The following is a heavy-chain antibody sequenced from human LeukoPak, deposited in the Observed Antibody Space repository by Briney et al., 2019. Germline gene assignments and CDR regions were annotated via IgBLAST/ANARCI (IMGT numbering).Heavy chain of an antibody. CDR1: GFTFSNYS. D-gene: IGHD4-11*01. Sequence: GGSLRLSCAASGFTFSNYSMNWVRQAPGKGLDWVSSISSSSYIYYADSVKGRFTISRDNAKNSLYLQMNSLTAEDTAVYYCARDRLQYEGTFDYWGQGTLVTVFS. V-gene: IGHV3-21*01. CDR2: ISSSSYI. CDR3: ARDRLQYEGTFDY. J-gene: IGHJ4*02.